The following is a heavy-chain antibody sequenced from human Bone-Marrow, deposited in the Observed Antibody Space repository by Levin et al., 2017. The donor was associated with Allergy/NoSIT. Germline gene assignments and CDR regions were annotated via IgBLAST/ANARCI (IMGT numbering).Heavy chain of an antibody. D-gene: IGHD3-22*01. Sequence: GGSLRLSCAASGFTFDDYGMSWVRQAPGKGLEWVSGINWNGGSTGYADSVKGRFTISRDNAKNSLYLQMNSLRAEDTALYYCARDGPDYYDSSGYPGYFDYWGQGTLVTVSS. CDR3: ARDGPDYYDSSGYPGYFDY. V-gene: IGHV3-20*04. CDR1: GFTFDDYG. CDR2: INWNGGST. J-gene: IGHJ4*02.